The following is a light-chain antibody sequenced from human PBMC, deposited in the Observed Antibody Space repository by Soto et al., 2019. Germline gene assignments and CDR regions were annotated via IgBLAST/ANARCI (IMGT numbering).Light chain of an antibody. CDR1: QSIVYTSNNNNY. CDR2: WAS. J-gene: IGKJ2*01. CDR3: QQYYNTPYT. V-gene: IGKV4-1*01. Sequence: DIVMTQSPDSLAVSLGERATINCKSCQSIVYTSNNNNYLAWYQQKPGQPPKLLIYWASTRESGVPDRFSGSGSGTDFTLTITSLQAEDVAVYYCQQYYNTPYTFGQGTRLEIK.